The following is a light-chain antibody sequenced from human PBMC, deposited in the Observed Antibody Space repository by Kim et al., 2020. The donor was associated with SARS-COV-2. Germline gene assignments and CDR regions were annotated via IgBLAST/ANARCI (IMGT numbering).Light chain of an antibody. J-gene: IGLJ3*02. CDR2: EVS. CDR1: SSDVGNYNL. V-gene: IGLV2-23*02. CDR3: CSYVGSNTLL. Sequence: QSALTQPASVSASPGQSITISCTGTSSDVGNYNLVSWYQQHPGKAPKLIIYEVSKRPSGVSNRFSGSKSANTASLTISGLQAEDEADYYCCSYVGSNTLLFGGGTQLTVL.